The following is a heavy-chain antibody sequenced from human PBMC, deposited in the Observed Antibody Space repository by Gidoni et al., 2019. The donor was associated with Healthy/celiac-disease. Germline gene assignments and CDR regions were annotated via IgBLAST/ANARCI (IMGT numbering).Heavy chain of an antibody. V-gene: IGHV3-30*18. D-gene: IGHD3-22*01. CDR1: GFTFSSYG. Sequence: QVQLVESGGGVVQPGRSLRLSCAASGFTFSSYGTHWVRQAPGKGLEWVAVISYDGSNKYYADSVKGRFTISRDNSKNTLYLQMNSLRAEDTAVYYCAKEPLRATDYDSSGYPDYWGQGTLVAVSS. J-gene: IGHJ4*02. CDR2: ISYDGSNK. CDR3: AKEPLRATDYDSSGYPDY.